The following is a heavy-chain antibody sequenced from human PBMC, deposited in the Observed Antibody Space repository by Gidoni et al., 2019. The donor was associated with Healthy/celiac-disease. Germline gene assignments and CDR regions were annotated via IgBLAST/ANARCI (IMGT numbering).Heavy chain of an antibody. D-gene: IGHD3-16*01. CDR1: GCSISSSSYY. V-gene: IGHV4-39*01. Sequence: QLQLQESGPGLVKPSETLSLTCTVSGCSISSSSYYWGWLRQRPGKGLEWIGGIHFSGSTYYNPSLESRATISVDTSKNHFSLKLSSVTAADTAVYYCARHIPIMITFGGVSPPPFDYWGQGTLVTVSS. CDR2: IHFSGST. CDR3: ARHIPIMITFGGVSPPPFDY. J-gene: IGHJ4*02.